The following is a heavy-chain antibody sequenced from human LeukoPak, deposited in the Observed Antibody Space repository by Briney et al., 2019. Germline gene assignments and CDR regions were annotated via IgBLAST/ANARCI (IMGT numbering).Heavy chain of an antibody. J-gene: IGHJ6*03. Sequence: ASVKVSCKASGYTFTSYDINWVRQATGQGLEWMGWMNPNSGNTGYAQKFQGRVTITRNTSISTAYMELSSLRSEDTAVYYCARWGMDIVATITSDYYYYMDVWGKGTTVTVSS. V-gene: IGHV1-8*03. CDR2: MNPNSGNT. D-gene: IGHD5-12*01. CDR3: ARWGMDIVATITSDYYYYMDV. CDR1: GYTFTSYD.